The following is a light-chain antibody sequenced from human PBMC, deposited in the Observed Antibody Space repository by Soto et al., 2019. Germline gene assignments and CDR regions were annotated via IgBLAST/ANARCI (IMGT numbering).Light chain of an antibody. CDR2: DIS. Sequence: ETVMTQSPATLSVSPGERATLSCRASQSVSSNLAWYQQKPGQPPRLLIYDISTRATGIPTRFSGSGSGTEFTLTISSLQSEDFAVYYCQQHKNWPLFGQGTRLEIK. CDR3: QQHKNWPL. J-gene: IGKJ5*01. V-gene: IGKV3D-15*01. CDR1: QSVSSN.